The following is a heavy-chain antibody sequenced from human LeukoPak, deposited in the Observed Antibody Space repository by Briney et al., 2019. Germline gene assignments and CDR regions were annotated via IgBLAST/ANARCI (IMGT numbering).Heavy chain of an antibody. CDR1: GFTFSSYA. V-gene: IGHV3-23*01. CDR3: AKAIGTSCYGGIDY. J-gene: IGHJ4*02. D-gene: IGHD2-2*01. Sequence: PGGSLRLSCAASGFTFSSYAMSWVRQAPGKGLEWVSVICGSGGGTYYADSVKGRFTISRDNSKSTLYLQMNSLRAEDTAVYYCAKAIGTSCYGGIDYWGQGTLVTVSS. CDR2: ICGSGGGT.